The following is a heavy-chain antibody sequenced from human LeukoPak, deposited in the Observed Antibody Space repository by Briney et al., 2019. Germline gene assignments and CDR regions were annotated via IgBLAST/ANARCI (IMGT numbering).Heavy chain of an antibody. CDR1: GFSFSVYW. D-gene: IGHD2-2*02. V-gene: IGHV3-74*01. CDR2: IKTDGSIT. Sequence: GGSLRLSCAASGFSFSVYWMHWVRQAPGKGPVWVSRIKTDGSITVYADFVKGRFTISRDNSKNTLYLQMNSLRADDTAVYYCAMKAVPRPRLYDAFDFWGQGTVVTVSS. CDR3: AMKAVPRPRLYDAFDF. J-gene: IGHJ3*01.